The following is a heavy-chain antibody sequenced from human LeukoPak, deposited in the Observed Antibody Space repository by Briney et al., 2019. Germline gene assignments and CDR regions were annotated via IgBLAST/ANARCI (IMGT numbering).Heavy chain of an antibody. J-gene: IGHJ1*01. CDR3: ATTASRGPQSAEYFQY. Sequence: PGGSLRLSCAASGFTFSNYGMHWVRQAPGKGLEWVAVIWYDGSSKYCSDSVKGRFTISRDNSKNTLYLQMNSLRVEDTAVYYCATTASRGPQSAEYFQYWGQGTLVTVSS. V-gene: IGHV3-33*01. CDR1: GFTFSNYG. CDR2: IWYDGSSK.